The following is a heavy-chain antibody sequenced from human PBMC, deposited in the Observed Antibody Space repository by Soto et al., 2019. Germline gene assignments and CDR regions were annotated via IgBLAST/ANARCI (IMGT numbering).Heavy chain of an antibody. V-gene: IGHV4-61*01. Sequence: QVRLQESGPGLVKPSETLSLSCLVSGDSVGNGPYYWSWIRQSPGGGLEGFAYIYYSGSTNVNPSLESRVNISIDMSKNQFFLELRSVTAADAAVYFCARVGSSCHSGGCYYYYGLGVWGQGTTVAISS. CDR3: ARVGSSCHSGGCYYYYGLGV. J-gene: IGHJ6*02. CDR1: GDSVGNGPYY. CDR2: IYYSGST. D-gene: IGHD1-26*01.